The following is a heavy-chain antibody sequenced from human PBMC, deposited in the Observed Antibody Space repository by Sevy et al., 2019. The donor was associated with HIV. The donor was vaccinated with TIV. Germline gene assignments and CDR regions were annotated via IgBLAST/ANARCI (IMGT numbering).Heavy chain of an antibody. CDR2: IFPGDSDT. V-gene: IGHV5-51*01. CDR3: ARRGILLRGGDYFYYGLDV. CDR1: GYDFSTSW. J-gene: IGHJ6*02. Sequence: GSLKISCKGSGYDFSTSWIAWVRQMPGKGLELMGIIFPGDSDTRYSPSFQGQVTISADKSIRTSYLQWRSLKASDTAIYYCARRGILLRGGDYFYYGLDVWGQGTTVTVSS. D-gene: IGHD1-26*01.